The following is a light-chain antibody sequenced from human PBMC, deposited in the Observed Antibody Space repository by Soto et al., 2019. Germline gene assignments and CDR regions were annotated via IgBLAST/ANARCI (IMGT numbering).Light chain of an antibody. CDR1: QSVSNNY. V-gene: IGKV3-20*01. J-gene: IGKJ4*01. CDR2: GAS. CDR3: QQFYSTLLT. Sequence: EIVLTQSPGTLSLSPGERATLSCIASQSVSNNYLAWYQQKPGQAPRLLIYGASNRATGIPDRFSGSGSGTDFTLTISSLQPEDFATYYCQQFYSTLLTFGGGTKVDIK.